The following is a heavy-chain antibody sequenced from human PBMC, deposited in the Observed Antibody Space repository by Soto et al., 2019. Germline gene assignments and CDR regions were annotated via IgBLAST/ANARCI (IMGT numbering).Heavy chain of an antibody. D-gene: IGHD6-19*01. J-gene: IGHJ4*02. CDR2: IYFSGDT. CDR1: GDSISNNY. Sequence: QVQLQESGPGLVQPSATLSLTCSVSGDSISNNYWRWIRQPAGKGLEWIGRIYFSGDTNYNPSLKSRVTMSVGTYKNHFSLKLSSVTAADTAVYYCAREYTETVAGPTPYYFDYWGQGTLVTVAA. CDR3: AREYTETVAGPTPYYFDY. V-gene: IGHV4-4*07.